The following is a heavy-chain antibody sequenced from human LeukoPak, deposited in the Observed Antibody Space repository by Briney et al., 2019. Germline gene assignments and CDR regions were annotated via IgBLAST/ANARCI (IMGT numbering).Heavy chain of an antibody. CDR3: ARHPTALVSYGFDP. J-gene: IGHJ5*02. CDR2: IYYSGST. CDR1: GGSFSNYY. Sequence: PSETLSLTCTVSGGSFSNYYWSWIRQPPGKGLEWIGYIYYSGSTNYNPSLKCRVTISVDTSKNQLSLNLSSVTAADTALYYCARHPTALVSYGFDPWGQGTLVTVSS. D-gene: IGHD5-18*01. V-gene: IGHV4-59*08.